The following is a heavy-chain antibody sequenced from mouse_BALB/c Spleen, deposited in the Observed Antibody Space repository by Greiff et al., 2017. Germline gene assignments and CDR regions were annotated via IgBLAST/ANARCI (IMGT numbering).Heavy chain of an antibody. CDR2: IYPGGGYT. Sequence: QVQLQQSGPELVRPGTSVKISCKASGYTFTNYWLGWVKQRPGHGLEWTGDIYPGGGYTNYNEKFKGKATLTADTTSSTAYMQLSILTSEDSAVYFCARFFITADYCAMDYWGQGTSVTVSS. CDR3: ARFFITADYCAMDY. D-gene: IGHD1-1*01. V-gene: IGHV1-63*02. J-gene: IGHJ4*01. CDR1: GYTFTNYW.